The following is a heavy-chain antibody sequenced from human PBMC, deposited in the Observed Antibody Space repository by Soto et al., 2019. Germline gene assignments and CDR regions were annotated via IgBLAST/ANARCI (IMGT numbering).Heavy chain of an antibody. D-gene: IGHD5-18*01. CDR2: IYYSGST. Sequence: ASETLSLTCTVSGGSISGYYWSWIRQPPGKGLEWIGYIYYSGSTNYNPSLKSRVTISVDTSKNQFSLKLSSVTAADTAVYYCARGEGYSYGPQDYWGQGTLVTVSS. CDR1: GGSISGYY. J-gene: IGHJ4*02. CDR3: ARGEGYSYGPQDY. V-gene: IGHV4-59*01.